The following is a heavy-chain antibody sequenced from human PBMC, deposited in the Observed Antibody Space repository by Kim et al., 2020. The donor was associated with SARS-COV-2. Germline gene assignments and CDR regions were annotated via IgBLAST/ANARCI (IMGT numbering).Heavy chain of an antibody. CDR1: GFTFSSYA. V-gene: IGHV3-23*01. D-gene: IGHD3-22*01. CDR3: AKDQHYTAYYYDSSGYYSDAFDI. J-gene: IGHJ3*02. CDR2: ISGSGGST. Sequence: GGSLRLSCAASGFTFSSYAMSWVRQAPGKGLEWVSAISGSGGSTYYADSVKGRFTISRDNSKNTLYLQMNSLRAEDTAVYYCAKDQHYTAYYYDSSGYYSDAFDIWGQGTMVTDSS.